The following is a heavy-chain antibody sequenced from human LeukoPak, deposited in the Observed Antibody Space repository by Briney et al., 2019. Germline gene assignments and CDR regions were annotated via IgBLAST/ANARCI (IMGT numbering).Heavy chain of an antibody. J-gene: IGHJ4*02. V-gene: IGHV3-33*06. CDR2: IWYDWSNK. Sequence: GGSLSRSSTASGFTCRNYGRNRVRHAPGKGLEGREGIWYDWSNKDYVDVVEGRFNICRDNYKHTLYLEMNRLTVEDTAVYYCAKGRWGSSNWGSDYWGRGTQVSVSS. D-gene: IGHD7-27*01. CDR3: AKGRWGSSNWGSDY. CDR1: GFTCRNYG.